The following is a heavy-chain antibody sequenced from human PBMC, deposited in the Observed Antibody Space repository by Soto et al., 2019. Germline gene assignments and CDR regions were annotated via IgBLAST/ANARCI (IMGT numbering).Heavy chain of an antibody. CDR3: AKDRMDHNAVWDPFDV. D-gene: IGHD1-20*01. J-gene: IGHJ3*01. V-gene: IGHV3-23*01. CDR1: GFNFNIFA. Sequence: SGGSLRLSCAASGFNFNIFAMSWVRQAPGRGLQWVSSIGSPGETYYPDSVRGRFTISRDNSKKMLFLEMNSLRTDGTAVYYCAKDRMDHNAVWDPFDVWGPGTVVTVSS. CDR2: IGSPGET.